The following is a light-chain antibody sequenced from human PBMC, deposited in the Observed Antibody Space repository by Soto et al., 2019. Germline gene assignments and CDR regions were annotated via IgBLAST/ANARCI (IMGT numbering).Light chain of an antibody. CDR1: SSDVGGYSY. Sequence: QSVLTQPASVSGSPGQSIAISCPGNSSDVGGYSYVSWYQQQPGKAPKLVISDVSNRPSGVSDRFSGSKSGNTASLTISGLQTEDEADYYCASYTTSSTYVFGTGTKVTVL. J-gene: IGLJ1*01. CDR2: DVS. V-gene: IGLV2-14*01. CDR3: ASYTTSSTYV.